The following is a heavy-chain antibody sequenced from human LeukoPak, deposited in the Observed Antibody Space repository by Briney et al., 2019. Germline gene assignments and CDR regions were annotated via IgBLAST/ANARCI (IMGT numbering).Heavy chain of an antibody. V-gene: IGHV4-61*02. D-gene: IGHD3-10*01. CDR1: GASITSGTYF. Sequence: PSETLSLTCTVSGASITSGTYFWSWIRQPAGKGLEWVGRIYTSGTTNYNPSLKSRLTISVDTSKNQFSLKLSSVTAADTAVYYCARDNYGSGSYREMPDAFDIWGQGTMVTVSS. CDR3: ARDNYGSGSYREMPDAFDI. CDR2: IYTSGTT. J-gene: IGHJ3*02.